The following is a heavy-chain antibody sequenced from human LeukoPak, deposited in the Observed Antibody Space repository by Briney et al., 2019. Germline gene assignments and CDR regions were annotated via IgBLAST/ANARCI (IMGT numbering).Heavy chain of an antibody. V-gene: IGHV3-23*01. J-gene: IGHJ4*02. CDR3: AKCSTSCYYYFDY. CDR1: GFTFSSYA. CDR2: ISGSGGST. D-gene: IGHD2-2*01. Sequence: GGSLRLSCAASGFTFSSYAMSWVRQAPGKGLEWFSAISGSGGSTYYADSVKGRFTISRDNSKNTLYLQMNSLRAEDTAVYYCAKCSTSCYYYFDYWGQGTLVTVSS.